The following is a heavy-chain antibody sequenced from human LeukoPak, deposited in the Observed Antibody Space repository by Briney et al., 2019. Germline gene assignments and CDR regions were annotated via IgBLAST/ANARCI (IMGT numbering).Heavy chain of an antibody. D-gene: IGHD3-10*01. CDR1: GYTFTSYG. J-gene: IGHJ4*02. CDR3: ARGSRFGELLSEVDY. Sequence: GASVKVSCKASGYTFTSYGISWVRQAPGQGLEWMGWISAYNGNTNYAQKLQGRVTMTTDTSTSTAYMELRSLRSDDTAVYYCARGSRFGELLSEVDYWGQGTLVTVSS. V-gene: IGHV1-18*01. CDR2: ISAYNGNT.